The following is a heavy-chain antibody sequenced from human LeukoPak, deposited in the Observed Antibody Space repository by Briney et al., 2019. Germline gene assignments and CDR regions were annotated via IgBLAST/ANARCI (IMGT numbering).Heavy chain of an antibody. CDR1: GFTFSSYW. D-gene: IGHD3-3*01. Sequence: GGSLRLSCAASGFTFSSYWMSWVRQAPGKGLEWVANVKQDGSEKYYVDSVKGRFTISRDNAKNSLYLQMNSLRAEGTAVYYCARNGAGSTIFGVVTPSYYYYYMDVWGKGTTVTVSS. V-gene: IGHV3-7*01. J-gene: IGHJ6*03. CDR2: VKQDGSEK. CDR3: ARNGAGSTIFGVVTPSYYYYYMDV.